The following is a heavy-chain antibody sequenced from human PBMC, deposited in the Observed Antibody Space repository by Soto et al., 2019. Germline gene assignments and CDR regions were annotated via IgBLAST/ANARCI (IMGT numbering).Heavy chain of an antibody. J-gene: IGHJ4*02. D-gene: IGHD4-17*01. CDR1: GFTFSSYS. Sequence: EVQLVESGGGLVKPGGSLRLSCAASGFTFSSYSMNWVRQAPGKGLEWVSSISSSSSYIYYADSVKGRFTISRDNAKNSLYQQMNSLRAEDTAVYYCASPLARDYGGTHCFDYWGQGTVVTVSS. V-gene: IGHV3-21*01. CDR3: ASPLARDYGGTHCFDY. CDR2: ISSSSSYI.